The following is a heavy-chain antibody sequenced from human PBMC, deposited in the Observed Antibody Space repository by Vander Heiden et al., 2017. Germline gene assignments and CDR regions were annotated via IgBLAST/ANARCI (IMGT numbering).Heavy chain of an antibody. Sequence: QITLKESGPTLVKPTQTLTLTCNFSGFSISTGGEGVDWIRQPPGKALEWLGVIYWNDDKRYSTSLKSRLTITKDPSKNQVVLTLTNMDPLDTATYFCAHRGQHLVPKGSYYHYDLDVWGQGTRVTVSS. V-gene: IGHV2-5*01. CDR1: GFSISTGGEG. J-gene: IGHJ6*02. D-gene: IGHD6-13*01. CDR3: AHRGQHLVPKGSYYHYDLDV. CDR2: IYWNDDK.